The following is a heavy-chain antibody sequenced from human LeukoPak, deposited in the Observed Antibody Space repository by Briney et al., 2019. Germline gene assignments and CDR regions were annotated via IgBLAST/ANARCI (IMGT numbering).Heavy chain of an antibody. CDR1: GGSFSGYY. J-gene: IGHJ4*02. Sequence: SETLSLTCAVYGGSFSGYYWSWIRQPPGKGLEGIGEINHSGSTNYNPSRKSRVTISVDTSKNQFSLKLSSVTAADTAVYYCARRRITMVRGVPRFDYWGQGTLVTVSS. D-gene: IGHD3-10*01. CDR3: ARRRITMVRGVPRFDY. V-gene: IGHV4-34*01. CDR2: INHSGST.